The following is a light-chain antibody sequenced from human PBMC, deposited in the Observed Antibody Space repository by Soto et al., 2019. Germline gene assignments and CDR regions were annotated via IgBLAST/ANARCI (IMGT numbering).Light chain of an antibody. Sequence: EIVLTQSPGTLSLSPGERATLSCRASQSINNRYLAWYQQKPGQAPRLLIYAASSRATGIPDRFSGSGSGTDFTLTISRLEPEDFAVDYCQQFGNSPGFTFGPGTKVDIK. CDR2: AAS. CDR1: QSINNRY. CDR3: QQFGNSPGFT. J-gene: IGKJ3*01. V-gene: IGKV3-20*01.